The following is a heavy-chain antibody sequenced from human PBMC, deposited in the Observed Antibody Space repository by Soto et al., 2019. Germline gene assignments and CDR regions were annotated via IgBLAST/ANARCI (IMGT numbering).Heavy chain of an antibody. J-gene: IGHJ3*02. CDR1: GGSVSSGSYY. D-gene: IGHD2-15*01. CDR2: IYYSGST. Sequence: QVQLQESGPGLVKPSETLSLTCTVSGGSVSSGSYYWSWIRQPPGKGLEWIGYIYYSGSTNYNPSLKSRVNISVDTSKHQFSLKLSSVTAADTAVYYCARGSGPNDAFDIWGQGTMVTVSS. V-gene: IGHV4-61*01. CDR3: ARGSGPNDAFDI.